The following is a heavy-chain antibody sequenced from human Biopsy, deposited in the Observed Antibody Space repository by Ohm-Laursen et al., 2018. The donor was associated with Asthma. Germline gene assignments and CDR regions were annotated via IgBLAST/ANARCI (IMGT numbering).Heavy chain of an antibody. CDR2: IYYSGTT. CDR3: VRGSSSWHHGPFHYYYGLDV. D-gene: IGHD6-13*01. Sequence: GTLSLTCTVSGGSMTPTSHYWDWTRQPPGKGLEWIGSIYYSGTTYYNPSLESRVTVSADTSKNQFSLKLTSVTAADTAVYYCVRGSSSWHHGPFHYYYGLDVWGQGTTATVSS. V-gene: IGHV4-39*01. J-gene: IGHJ6*02. CDR1: GGSMTPTSHY.